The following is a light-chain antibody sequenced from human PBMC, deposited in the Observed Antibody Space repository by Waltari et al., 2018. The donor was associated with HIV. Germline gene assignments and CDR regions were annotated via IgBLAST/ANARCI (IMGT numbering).Light chain of an antibody. Sequence: QSVLTQPPSVSGAPGQTVTIPCTGSSSNIGARFDVHWYQQIPGPAPKLLMYGNNRPSGVPDGFSGSKSGTSASLAITGLQAEDEADYYCQTYDSSLSGSVVFGGGTKLTVL. J-gene: IGLJ2*01. CDR1: SSNIGARFD. CDR2: GN. V-gene: IGLV1-40*01. CDR3: QTYDSSLSGSVV.